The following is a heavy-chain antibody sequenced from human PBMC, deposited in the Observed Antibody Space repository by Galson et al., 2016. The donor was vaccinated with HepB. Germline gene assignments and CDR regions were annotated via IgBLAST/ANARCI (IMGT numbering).Heavy chain of an antibody. J-gene: IGHJ4*02. Sequence: ETLSLTCSLYDASFSSYTWTWIRQSPEKGLEWIGEIIHTGSTEYNPSLKSRVTISFDTSMTHFSLNLASVTAADTAVYFCARGTRYNWNYLDYWGPGSLVTVSS. CDR1: DASFSSYT. CDR3: ARGTRYNWNYLDY. CDR2: IIHTGST. D-gene: IGHD1-20*01. V-gene: IGHV4-34*01.